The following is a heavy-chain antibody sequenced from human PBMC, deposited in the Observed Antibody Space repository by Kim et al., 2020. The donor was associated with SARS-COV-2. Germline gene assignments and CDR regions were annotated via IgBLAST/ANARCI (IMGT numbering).Heavy chain of an antibody. V-gene: IGHV3-53*01. D-gene: IGHD1-26*01. J-gene: IGHJ4*02. Sequence: SDADAVKGRFTISRDNSQNTLYLKMNRLRAEDTAVYYCASSAVGATDYWGQGTLVTVSS. CDR3: ASSAVGATDY.